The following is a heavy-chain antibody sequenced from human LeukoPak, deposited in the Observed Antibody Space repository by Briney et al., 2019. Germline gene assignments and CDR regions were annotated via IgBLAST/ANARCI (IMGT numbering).Heavy chain of an antibody. Sequence: GESLKISCKGSGYRFASYWIGWVRPMPGKGLEWMGNIYPGDSDTRYSPPFQGQVTISADKSINTAYLQWSSLKASDSAMYYCARRLAVAGRGYYGMDVWCQGTTVTVSS. J-gene: IGHJ6*02. CDR3: ARRLAVAGRGYYGMDV. D-gene: IGHD6-19*01. CDR2: IYPGDSDT. V-gene: IGHV5-51*01. CDR1: GYRFASYW.